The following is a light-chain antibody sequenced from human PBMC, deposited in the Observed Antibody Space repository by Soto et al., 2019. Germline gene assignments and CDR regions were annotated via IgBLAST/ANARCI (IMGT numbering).Light chain of an antibody. CDR1: QGLNSN. V-gene: IGKV1D-13*01. J-gene: IGKJ3*01. CDR2: AAS. Sequence: AIQLTQSPSSLSASVGDRDTITCRASQGLNSNLAWYQQKPGKAPKLLMYAASTVQKGVPSRFSGNGSGTDFTLIISSLQPEDFATYYCQQSSNYFTFGPGTKVDI. CDR3: QQSSNYFT.